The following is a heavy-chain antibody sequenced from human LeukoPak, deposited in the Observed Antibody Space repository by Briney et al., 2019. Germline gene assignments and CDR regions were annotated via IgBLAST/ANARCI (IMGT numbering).Heavy chain of an antibody. CDR2: ISSSSSYI. CDR1: GFTFSSYS. V-gene: IGHV3-21*01. Sequence: GGSLRLSCAASGFTFSSYSMNWVRQAPGKGLEWVSSISSSSSYIYYADSVKGRFTISRDNAKNSLYLQMNSLRAEDAAVYYCARERLDGFDYWGQGTLVTVSS. D-gene: IGHD2-2*03. CDR3: ARERLDGFDY. J-gene: IGHJ4*02.